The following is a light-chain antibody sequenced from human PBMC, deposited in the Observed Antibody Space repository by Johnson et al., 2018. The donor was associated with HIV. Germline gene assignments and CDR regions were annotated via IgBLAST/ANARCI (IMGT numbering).Light chain of an antibody. CDR3: GTWDSSMSAGV. Sequence: QFVLTQPPSVSAAPGQKVTISCSGSSSNIGNNYVSWYQQLPGTAPKLLIYDNNKRPSGLPDRFPGSKYGTSATRGITGIQPGDEADYYCGTWDSSMSAGVFGTGTKVTVL. CDR1: SSNIGNNY. J-gene: IGLJ1*01. CDR2: DNN. V-gene: IGLV1-51*01.